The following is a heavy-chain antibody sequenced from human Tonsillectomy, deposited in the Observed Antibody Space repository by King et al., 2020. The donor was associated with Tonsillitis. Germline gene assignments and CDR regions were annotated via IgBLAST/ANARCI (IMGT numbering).Heavy chain of an antibody. J-gene: IGHJ6*01. V-gene: IGHV5-10-1*03. CDR1: GYIFTNYW. CDR2: IDPSDSYT. D-gene: IGHD2-15*01. Sequence: VQLVESGAEVKKSGESLRISCTGSGYIFTNYWISWVRHMPGKGLEWMGRIDPSDSYTHYSPPFQGHVTISADKSISTAYLQWSSLKASDTAICYCAIHGSGGGACCYYGMDVWGQGTTVTVPS. CDR3: AIHGSGGGACCYYGMDV.